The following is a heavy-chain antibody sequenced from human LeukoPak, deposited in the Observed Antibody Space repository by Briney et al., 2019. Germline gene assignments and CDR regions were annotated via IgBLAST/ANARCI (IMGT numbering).Heavy chain of an antibody. CDR2: INPSGGST. CDR3: ARGGHSSSTRYYYYYMDV. V-gene: IGHV1-46*01. Sequence: ASVKVSCKASGYTFTSYYMHWVRQAPGQGLEWMGIINPSGGSTSYAQKSQGRVTMTRDMSTSTVYMELSSLRSEDTAVYYCARGGHSSSTRYYYYYMDVWGKGTTVTVSS. CDR1: GYTFTSYY. J-gene: IGHJ6*03. D-gene: IGHD6-6*01.